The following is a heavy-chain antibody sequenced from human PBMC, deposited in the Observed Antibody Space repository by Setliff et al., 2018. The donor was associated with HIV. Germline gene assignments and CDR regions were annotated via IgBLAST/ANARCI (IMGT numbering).Heavy chain of an antibody. Sequence: SVKVSCKASGGTFSNYAISWVRQAPGQGLDWMGRIIPILGVANYAQRFQGKVTITADKSTSTAYMELTSLRFDDTAMYYCVRGVQSPPHYSYYYMDAWGEGTMVTVSS. CDR3: VRGVQSPPHYSYYYMDA. V-gene: IGHV1-69*04. D-gene: IGHD3-3*01. CDR2: IIPILGVA. J-gene: IGHJ6*03. CDR1: GGTFSNYA.